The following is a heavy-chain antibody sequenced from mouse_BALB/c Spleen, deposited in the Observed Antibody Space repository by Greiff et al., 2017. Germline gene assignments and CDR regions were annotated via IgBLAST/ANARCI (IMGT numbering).Heavy chain of an antibody. V-gene: IGHV5-9-4*01. D-gene: IGHD3-2*02. J-gene: IGHJ4*01. CDR2: ISSGGSYT. CDR1: GFTFSSYA. Sequence: EVQLVESGGGLVKPGGSLKLSCAASGFTFSSYAMSWVRQSPEKRLEWVAEISSGGSYTYYPDTVTGRFTISRDNAKNTLYLEMSSLRSEDTAMYYCARFQDYYAMDYWGQGTSVTVSS. CDR3: ARFQDYYAMDY.